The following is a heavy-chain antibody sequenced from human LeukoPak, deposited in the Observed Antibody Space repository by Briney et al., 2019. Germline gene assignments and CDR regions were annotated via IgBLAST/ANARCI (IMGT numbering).Heavy chain of an antibody. D-gene: IGHD1-26*01. Sequence: PSETLSLTCTVSGGSISSSSYYWGWIRQPPGKGLEWIGSIYYSGSTYYNPSLKSRVTISVDTSKNQFSLKLSSVTAADTAVYYCARRWDAATGFDYWGQGTLVTVSS. CDR2: IYYSGST. CDR3: ARRWDAATGFDY. V-gene: IGHV4-39*01. CDR1: GGSISSSSYY. J-gene: IGHJ4*02.